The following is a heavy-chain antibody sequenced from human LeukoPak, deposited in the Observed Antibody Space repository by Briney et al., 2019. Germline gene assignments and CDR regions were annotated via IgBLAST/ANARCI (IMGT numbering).Heavy chain of an antibody. CDR3: ATRVWRGSYYALYFDY. CDR1: GYTLTELS. CDR2: FDPEDGET. J-gene: IGHJ4*02. D-gene: IGHD1-26*01. V-gene: IGHV1-24*01. Sequence: GASVKVSCKVSGYTLTELSMHWVRQAPGKGLEWMGGFDPEDGETIYAQKSQGRVTMTEDTSTDTAYMELSSLRSEDTAVYYCATRVWRGSYYALYFDYWGQGTLVTVSS.